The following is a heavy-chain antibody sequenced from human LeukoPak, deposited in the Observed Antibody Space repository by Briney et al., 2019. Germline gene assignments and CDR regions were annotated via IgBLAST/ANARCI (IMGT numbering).Heavy chain of an antibody. CDR1: GGSFSTNTYY. D-gene: IGHD3-16*01. CDR2: IYFSDTS. CDR3: ARHSLSGGIDY. J-gene: IGHJ4*02. Sequence: SETLSLTCTVSGGSFSTNTYYWVWIRQPPGQGLEWIENIYFSDTSRYNSSLRRRVTISVDTSKNQFSLTLSSVTAADTAVYFCARHSLSGGIDYWGQGILVTVSS. V-gene: IGHV4-39*01.